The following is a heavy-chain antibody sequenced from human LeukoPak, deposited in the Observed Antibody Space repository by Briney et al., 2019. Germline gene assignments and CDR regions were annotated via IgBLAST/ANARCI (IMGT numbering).Heavy chain of an antibody. V-gene: IGHV3-48*03. CDR1: GFTFSSYE. D-gene: IGHD1-26*01. CDR3: ARDWWELPVY. Sequence: GGSLRLSCAASGFTFSSYEMNWVRQAPGKGLEWVSYISSSGSTIYYADSVKGRFTISRGNAKNSLYLQMNSLRAEDTAVYYCARDWWELPVYWGQGTLVTVSS. J-gene: IGHJ4*02. CDR2: ISSSGSTI.